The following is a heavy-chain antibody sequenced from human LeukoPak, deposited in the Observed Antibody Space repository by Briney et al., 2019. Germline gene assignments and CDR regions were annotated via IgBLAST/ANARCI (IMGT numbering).Heavy chain of an antibody. CDR3: ALLRVYYDILTGYYNGWFDP. V-gene: IGHV1-2*02. CDR2: INPNSGGT. J-gene: IGHJ5*02. Sequence: ASVKVPCKASGYTFTGYYMHWVRQAPGQGLEWMGWINPNSGGTNYAQKFQGRVTMTRDTSISTAYMELSRLRSDDTAVYYCALLRVYYDILTGYYNGWFDPWGQGTLVTTSS. CDR1: GYTFTGYY. D-gene: IGHD3-9*01.